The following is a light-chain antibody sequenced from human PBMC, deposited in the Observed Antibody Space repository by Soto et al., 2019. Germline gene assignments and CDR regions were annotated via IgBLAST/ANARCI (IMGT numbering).Light chain of an antibody. J-gene: IGKJ4*01. CDR1: QSIATY. CDR2: AAS. V-gene: IGKV1-39*01. CDR3: QQSYSTPLT. Sequence: DIQMTQSPSSLSASVGDRVTITCRASQSIATYLNWYQQKPGKGPMLLIYAASSLQSGVPSRFGGSGSGTDFTLTISSLQPEDFATYFCQQSYSTPLTFGGGTKV.